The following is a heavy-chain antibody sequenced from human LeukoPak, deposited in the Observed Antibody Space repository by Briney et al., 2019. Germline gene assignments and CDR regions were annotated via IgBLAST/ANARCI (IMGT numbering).Heavy chain of an antibody. D-gene: IGHD5-24*01. J-gene: IGHJ6*03. V-gene: IGHV4-34*01. CDR3: ARGVGRDGYNLSGYYYYMDV. CDR1: GGSFSGYY. CDR2: INHSGST. Sequence: SETLSLTCAVYGGSFSGYYWSCIRQPPGKGLEWIGEINHSGSTNYNPSLKSRVTISVDTSKNQFSLKLSSVTAADTAVYYCARGVGRDGYNLSGYYYYMDVWGKGTTVTVSS.